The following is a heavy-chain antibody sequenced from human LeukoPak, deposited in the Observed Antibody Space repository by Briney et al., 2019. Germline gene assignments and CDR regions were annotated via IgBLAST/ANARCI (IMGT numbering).Heavy chain of an antibody. Sequence: PSETLSLTCAVYGGSFSGYYWSWIRQPPGKGLEWIGEINHSGSTNYNPSLKSRVTISVDTSKNQFSLKLSSVTAADTAVYYCAGGGPVPYRPFPFDYWGQGTLVTVSS. V-gene: IGHV4-34*01. CDR3: AGGGPVPYRPFPFDY. D-gene: IGHD1-26*01. CDR2: INHSGST. J-gene: IGHJ4*02. CDR1: GGSFSGYY.